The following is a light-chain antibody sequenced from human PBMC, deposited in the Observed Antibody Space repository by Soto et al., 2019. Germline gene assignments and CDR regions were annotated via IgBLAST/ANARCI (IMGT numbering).Light chain of an antibody. CDR2: GNT. CDR1: SSNIGAGYD. Sequence: QSVLTQPPSVSGAPGQRVTISCTGSSSNIGAGYDVQWYQQLPGAAPRLLIFGNTNRPSGVPDRFSGSRSDTSASLAISGLEAEDEAAYYCQSYDISLSVSVVFGGGTKLTVL. CDR3: QSYDISLSVSVV. J-gene: IGLJ2*01. V-gene: IGLV1-40*01.